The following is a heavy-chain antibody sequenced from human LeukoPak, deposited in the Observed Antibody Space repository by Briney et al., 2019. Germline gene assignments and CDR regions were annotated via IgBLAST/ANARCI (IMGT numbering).Heavy chain of an antibody. D-gene: IGHD2-2*01. J-gene: IGHJ4*02. CDR2: ISSSTDT. CDR1: GFTFSDYY. V-gene: IGHV3-11*03. CDR3: ASGNWGCSTTTRDYFDF. Sequence: PGGSLRLSCAASGFTFSDYYMSWIRQAPGKGLEWVSYISSSTDTNSADSVKGRFTTSRDNAKKSLYLQMNSLRADDTAVYYCASGNWGCSTTTRDYFDFWGQGTLVTVSS.